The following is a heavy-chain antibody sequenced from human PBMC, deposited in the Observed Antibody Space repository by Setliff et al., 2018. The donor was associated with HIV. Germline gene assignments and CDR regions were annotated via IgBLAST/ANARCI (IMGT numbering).Heavy chain of an antibody. CDR1: GGSISSHYW. CDR2: IFSNDGK. D-gene: IGHD6-19*01. Sequence: ETLSLTCTVSGGSISSHYWSWIRKPPGKALEWLAHIFSNDGKSYSTSLKSRLTISKDTSESQVVLTMTNMDPVDTATYYCARIGGDSSGWYPSFFFDYWGQGTLVTVSS. CDR3: ARIGGDSSGWYPSFFFDY. J-gene: IGHJ4*02. V-gene: IGHV2-26*01.